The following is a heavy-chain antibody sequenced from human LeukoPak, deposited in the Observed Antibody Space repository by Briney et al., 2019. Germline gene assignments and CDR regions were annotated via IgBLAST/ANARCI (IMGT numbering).Heavy chain of an antibody. CDR2: MNPNSGNT. V-gene: IGHV1-8*01. J-gene: IGHJ4*02. CDR1: GYTFTSYD. CDR3: ARVIGLAAAGDFDY. D-gene: IGHD6-13*01. Sequence: ASVKVSCKASGYTFTSYDINWVRQATGQGLEWMGWMNPNSGNTGYAQKFQGRVTMTRNTSIGTAYMELSSLRSEDTAVYYCARVIGLAAAGDFDYWGQGTLVTVSS.